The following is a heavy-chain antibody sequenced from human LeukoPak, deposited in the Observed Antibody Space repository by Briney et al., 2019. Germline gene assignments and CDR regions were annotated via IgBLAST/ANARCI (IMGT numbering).Heavy chain of an antibody. J-gene: IGHJ6*02. CDR1: GYRFTSYW. D-gene: IGHD6-13*01. Sequence: GESLKISCKGSGYRFTSYWIGWVRQMPGKGLEWMGIIYPGDSDTRYSPSFQGQVTISADKSISTAYLQWSSLKASDTAMYYCARRIAAAGADYYYYGMDVWGQGTTVTVSS. CDR2: IYPGDSDT. CDR3: ARRIAAAGADYYYYGMDV. V-gene: IGHV5-51*01.